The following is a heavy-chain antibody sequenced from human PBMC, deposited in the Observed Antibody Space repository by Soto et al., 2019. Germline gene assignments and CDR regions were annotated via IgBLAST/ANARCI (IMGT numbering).Heavy chain of an antibody. V-gene: IGHV4-39*01. D-gene: IGHD6-19*01. CDR3: ATDRGGEQWLVPGY. CDR2: IYYSGST. Sequence: QLQLQESGPGLVKPSETLSLTCTVSGGSISSSSYYWGWIRQPPGKGLEWMGSIYYSGSTYYNPSLKSRVTISVDTSKNQFSLKLSSVTAADTAVYYCATDRGGEQWLVPGYWGQGTLVTVSS. CDR1: GGSISSSSYY. J-gene: IGHJ4*02.